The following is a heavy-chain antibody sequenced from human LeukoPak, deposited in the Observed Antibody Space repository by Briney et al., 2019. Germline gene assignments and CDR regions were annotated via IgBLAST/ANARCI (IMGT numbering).Heavy chain of an antibody. CDR1: GFTFSSYS. D-gene: IGHD6-19*01. Sequence: GGSLRLSCAASGFTFSSYSMNWVRQAPGKGLEWVSYISSSSSTIYYADSVKGRFTISRDNAKNSLYLQMNSLRAEDTAVYYCARDRVAGTSVLKYWGQGTLVTVSS. CDR3: ARDRVAGTSVLKY. V-gene: IGHV3-48*04. CDR2: ISSSSSTI. J-gene: IGHJ4*02.